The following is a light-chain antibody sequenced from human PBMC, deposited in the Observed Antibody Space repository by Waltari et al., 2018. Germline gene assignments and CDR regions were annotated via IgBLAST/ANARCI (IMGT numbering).Light chain of an antibody. CDR3: QQYYSTPIT. V-gene: IGKV4-1*01. CDR2: WAS. Sequence: DIVMTQSPDSLAVSLGERATINCKSSQSVLYSSNNKNYLAWYQQKPGQPPNLLIFWASTRESGVPDRFNCSASGTDFTLTISSLQAEDVAVYYCQQYYSTPITFGQGTRLEI. J-gene: IGKJ5*01. CDR1: QSVLYSSNNKNY.